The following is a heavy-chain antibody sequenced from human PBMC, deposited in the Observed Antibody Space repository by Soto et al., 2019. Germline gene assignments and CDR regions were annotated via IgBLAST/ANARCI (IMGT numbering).Heavy chain of an antibody. Sequence: SLRLSCAASVFTFDDYAMHWLRQAPGKGLEWVSGISWLSGNTHYADSVKGRFTISRDNAKNSLYLQINSLRDEDTALYYCAKAGRGYSYGHGFDHWGQGTLVTVSS. CDR1: VFTFDDYA. V-gene: IGHV3-9*01. CDR3: AKAGRGYSYGHGFDH. D-gene: IGHD5-18*01. J-gene: IGHJ4*02. CDR2: ISWLSGNT.